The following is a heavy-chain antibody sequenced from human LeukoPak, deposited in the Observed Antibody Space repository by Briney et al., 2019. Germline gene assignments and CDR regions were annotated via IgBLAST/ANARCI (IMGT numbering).Heavy chain of an antibody. CDR1: GGSISSYY. D-gene: IGHD7-27*01. Sequence: ASETLSLTCTVSGGSISSYYWTWIRQPPGKGLEWIGSIYYSGSTYYNPSLKSRVTISVDTSKNQFSLKLSSVTAADTAVYYCWVFDYWGQGTLVTVSS. CDR3: WVFDY. CDR2: IYYSGST. J-gene: IGHJ4*02. V-gene: IGHV4-39*07.